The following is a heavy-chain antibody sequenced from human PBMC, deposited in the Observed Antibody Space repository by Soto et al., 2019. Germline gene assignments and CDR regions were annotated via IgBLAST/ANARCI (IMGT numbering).Heavy chain of an antibody. CDR2: ISYDGSNK. CDR3: ARDSPIVVVPAAIEGWFDP. V-gene: IGHV3-30-3*01. J-gene: IGHJ5*02. Sequence: QPGGSLRLSCAASGFTFSSYAMHWVRQAPGKGLEWVAVISYDGSNKYYADSVKGRFTISRDNSKNTLYLQMNSLRAEDTAVYYCARDSPIVVVPAAIEGWFDPWGQGTLVTVSS. D-gene: IGHD2-2*01. CDR1: GFTFSSYA.